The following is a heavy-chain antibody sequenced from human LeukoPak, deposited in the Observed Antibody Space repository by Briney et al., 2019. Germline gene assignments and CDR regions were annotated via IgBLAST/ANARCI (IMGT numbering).Heavy chain of an antibody. D-gene: IGHD6-13*01. CDR2: ISGSGGST. J-gene: IGHJ4*02. CDR3: AKVGSSSWYIANYNY. V-gene: IGHV3-23*01. Sequence: PGGSLRLSCAASGLTFSSYAMSWVRQAPGKGLEWVSAISGSGGSTYYADSVKGRFTISRDNSKDTLYLQMNSLRAEDTAVYYCAKVGSSSWYIANYNYWGQGTLVTVSS. CDR1: GLTFSSYA.